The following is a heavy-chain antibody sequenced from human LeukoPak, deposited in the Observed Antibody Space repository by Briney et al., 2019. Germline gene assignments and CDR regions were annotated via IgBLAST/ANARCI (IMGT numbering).Heavy chain of an antibody. V-gene: IGHV3-21*01. CDR3: ARGFLEWFYYYYMDV. CDR2: ISSSSSYI. D-gene: IGHD3-3*01. CDR1: GFTFSSYS. J-gene: IGHJ6*03. Sequence: GGSLRLSCAASGFTFSSYSMNWVRQAPGKGLEWVSSISSSSSYIYYADSVKGRFTISRDNAKNSLYLQMNSLRAEDTAVYYCARGFLEWFYYYYMDVWGKGTTVTVSS.